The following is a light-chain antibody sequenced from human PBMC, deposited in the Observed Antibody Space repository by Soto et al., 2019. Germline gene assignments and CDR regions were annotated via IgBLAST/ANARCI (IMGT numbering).Light chain of an antibody. CDR3: QQYGCSPFT. CDR2: DAS. V-gene: IGKV3-11*01. CDR1: QGVSSS. J-gene: IGKJ3*01. Sequence: EIVLTQSPATLSLSPGERATLSCRASQGVSSSLAWYQQKPGQAPRLLIYDASNRATGIPARFSGSGSGTDFTLTISSLEPEDFAVYYCQQYGCSPFTFGPGTKVDIK.